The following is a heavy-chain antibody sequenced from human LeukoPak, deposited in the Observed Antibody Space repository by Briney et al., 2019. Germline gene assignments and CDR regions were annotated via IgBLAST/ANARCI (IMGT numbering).Heavy chain of an antibody. D-gene: IGHD4-17*01. Sequence: PGGSLRLSCAASGFTFSSYAMSWVRQAPGKGLEWVSAISGSGGSTYYADSVKGRFTISRDNSKNTLYLQMNSLKTEDTAVYYCTSMTTVTPLDCWGQGALVTVSS. CDR1: GFTFSSYA. CDR3: TSMTTVTPLDC. CDR2: ISGSGGST. V-gene: IGHV3-23*01. J-gene: IGHJ4*02.